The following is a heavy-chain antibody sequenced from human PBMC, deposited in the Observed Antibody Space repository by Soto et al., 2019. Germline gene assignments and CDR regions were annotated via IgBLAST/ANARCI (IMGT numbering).Heavy chain of an antibody. CDR3: AGDTTDSSGYCPSWFDP. J-gene: IGHJ5*02. CDR1: GFTFSSYS. Sequence: EVQLVESGGGLVQPGGSLRLSCAASGFTFSSYSMNWVRQAPGKGLEWVSYISSSSSTIYYADSVKGRFTISRDNAKNXXYLKMISLRDGDTGVDYSAGDTTDSSGYCPSWFDPWGQGTLVTVS. V-gene: IGHV3-48*02. D-gene: IGHD3-22*01. CDR2: ISSSSSTI.